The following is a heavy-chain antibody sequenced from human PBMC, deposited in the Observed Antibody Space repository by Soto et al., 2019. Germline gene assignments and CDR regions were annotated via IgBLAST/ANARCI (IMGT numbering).Heavy chain of an antibody. Sequence: SVKVSCKASGGTFSSYAISWVRQAPGQGLEWMGGIIPIFGTANYAQKFQGRVTITADESTSTAYMELSSLRSEDTAVYYCARETMEQLGWIEYYYYGMDVWGQGTRSPSP. CDR3: ARETMEQLGWIEYYYYGMDV. CDR2: IIPIFGTA. J-gene: IGHJ6*02. CDR1: GGTFSSYA. D-gene: IGHD6-6*01. V-gene: IGHV1-69*13.